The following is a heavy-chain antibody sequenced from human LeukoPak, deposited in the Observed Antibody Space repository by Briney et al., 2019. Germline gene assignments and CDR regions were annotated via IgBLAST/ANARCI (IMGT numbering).Heavy chain of an antibody. CDR2: IYYSGST. Sequence: SETLSLTCTVSGGSISSYYWSWIRQPPGKGLEWIGYIYYSGSTNYNPSLKSRVTISVDTSKNQFSLKLSSVTAADTAVYYCARVGTLYNWNYQPELRYYMDIWGKGTTVTVSS. CDR1: GGSISSYY. D-gene: IGHD1-7*01. CDR3: ARVGTLYNWNYQPELRYYMDI. J-gene: IGHJ6*03. V-gene: IGHV4-59*01.